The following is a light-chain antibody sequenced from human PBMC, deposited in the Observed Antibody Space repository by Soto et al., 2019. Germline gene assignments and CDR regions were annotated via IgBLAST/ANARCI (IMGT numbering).Light chain of an antibody. J-gene: IGKJ4*01. CDR2: DAL. CDR3: QQRSNWPLT. Sequence: EIVLTQSPATLPLSPGERATLSCRASQSVSSYLAWYQQKPGQAPRLLIYDALNRATVIPARFSGSGSGTDFTLTISSLEPEDFAVYYCQQRSNWPLTFGGGNKVEIK. CDR1: QSVSSY. V-gene: IGKV3-11*01.